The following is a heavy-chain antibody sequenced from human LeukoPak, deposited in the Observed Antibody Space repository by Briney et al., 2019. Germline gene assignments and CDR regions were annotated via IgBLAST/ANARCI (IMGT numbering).Heavy chain of an antibody. CDR3: AISTTVTTYGVDY. J-gene: IGHJ4*02. D-gene: IGHD4-17*01. Sequence: GGSLRLSCAASGFTFSSYGMQWVRQAPGKGLEWVAFIRYDGSNRYYAGSVKGRFTISRDNSKNTLYLQMNSLRAEDTAVYYCAISTTVTTYGVDYWGQGTLVTVSS. V-gene: IGHV3-30*02. CDR1: GFTFSSYG. CDR2: IRYDGSNR.